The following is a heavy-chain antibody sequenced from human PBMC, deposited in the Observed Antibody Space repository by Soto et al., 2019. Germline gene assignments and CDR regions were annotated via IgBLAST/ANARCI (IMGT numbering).Heavy chain of an antibody. CDR1: GGSVSVYY. CDR3: ARGVGSSPPQY. V-gene: IGHV4-59*02. J-gene: IGHJ4*02. CDR2: IYASGSP. Sequence: KPSETLSLTCTISGGSVSVYYWSWIRQSTGQGLEWIGYIYASGSPYYNPSLRSRVTISADTSKNQISLKLTSPTAADTAVYYCARGVGSSPPQYCRRGPLITVAS. D-gene: IGHD1-26*01.